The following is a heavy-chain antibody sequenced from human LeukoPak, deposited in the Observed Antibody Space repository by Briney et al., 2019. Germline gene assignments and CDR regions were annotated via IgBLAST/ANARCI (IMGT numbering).Heavy chain of an antibody. CDR3: ARNGGYYDY. CDR2: ISTSGSTI. V-gene: IGHV3-48*03. Sequence: GGSLRLSCAASGFTFSSYEMNWVRQAPGKGLEWISYISTSGSTIYYADSVKGRFTVSRYNAKNSLYLQMNSLRAEDTAVYYCARNGGYYDYWGQGTLVSVSS. D-gene: IGHD4-23*01. CDR1: GFTFSSYE. J-gene: IGHJ4*02.